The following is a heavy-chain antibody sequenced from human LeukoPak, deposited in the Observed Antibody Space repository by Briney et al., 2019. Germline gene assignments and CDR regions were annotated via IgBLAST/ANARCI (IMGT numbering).Heavy chain of an antibody. V-gene: IGHV1-46*01. Sequence: EASVKVSCKASGYTFSTYYMHWVRQAPGQGLEWMGVINPSGGRTTYAQKFQGRVTMTSDTSTSTVYMELSSLRSEDTAVYYCSRELGGSYFDYWGQGTLITVSS. J-gene: IGHJ4*02. CDR1: GYTFSTYY. CDR3: SRELGGSYFDY. D-gene: IGHD1-26*01. CDR2: INPSGGRT.